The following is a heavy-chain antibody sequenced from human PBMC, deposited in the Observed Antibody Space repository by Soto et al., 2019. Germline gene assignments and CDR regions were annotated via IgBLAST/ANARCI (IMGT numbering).Heavy chain of an antibody. D-gene: IGHD2-15*01. CDR2: INHSGST. Sequence: SETLSLTCAVYGGSFSGYYWSWIRQPPGKWLEWIGEINHSGSTNYNPSLKSRVTISVDTSKNQFSLKLSSVTAADTAVYYCARGGCSGGSCFLYYYYGMDVWGQGXTVTVYS. CDR3: ARGGCSGGSCFLYYYYGMDV. V-gene: IGHV4-34*01. CDR1: GGSFSGYY. J-gene: IGHJ6*02.